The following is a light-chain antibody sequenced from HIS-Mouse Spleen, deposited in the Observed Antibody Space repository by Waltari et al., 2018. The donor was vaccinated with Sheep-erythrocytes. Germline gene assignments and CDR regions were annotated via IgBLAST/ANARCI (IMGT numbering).Light chain of an antibody. CDR3: YSTDSSGNHRV. CDR2: EDS. Sequence: SYELTQPPSVSVSPGQTARITCSGDALPKKYAYWYQQKSGQAPVLVIYEDSKRPSGIPGRFSGSSSGTMAILTISGARVEDEADYYCYSTDSSGNHRVFGGGTKLTVL. J-gene: IGLJ2*01. CDR1: ALPKKY. V-gene: IGLV3-10*01.